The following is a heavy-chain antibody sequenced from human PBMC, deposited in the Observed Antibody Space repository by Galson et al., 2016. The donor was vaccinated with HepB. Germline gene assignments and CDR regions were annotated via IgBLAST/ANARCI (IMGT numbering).Heavy chain of an antibody. J-gene: IGHJ6*02. CDR2: INPSGGRS. CDR3: AREGPTITLIVSVPIDYKNNGMDV. CDR1: GYTFNSYY. V-gene: IGHV1-46*02. Sequence: SVKVSCKASGYTFNSYYMHWVRQAPGHGLEWLGMINPSGGRSINAQKFQGRVSMTTDTSTSTVYMELSSLRSEDTAVYYCAREGPTITLIVSVPIDYKNNGMDVWGQGTTVTVSS. D-gene: IGHD3-22*01.